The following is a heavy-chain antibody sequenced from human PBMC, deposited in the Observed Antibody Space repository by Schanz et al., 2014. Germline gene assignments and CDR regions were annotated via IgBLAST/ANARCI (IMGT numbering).Heavy chain of an antibody. CDR3: ATSGLVSHSFDAFDI. Sequence: QVQLVESGGGVVQPGRSLRLSCAASGFTFSAYGMHWVRQAPGKGLEWVAVIWFDGNNKFYADSVKGRFTISRDNSKNTLYLQMSSLRDEDTAVYYCATSGLVSHSFDAFDIWGQGTMVTVSS. CDR2: IWFDGNNK. D-gene: IGHD3-9*01. J-gene: IGHJ3*02. CDR1: GFTFSAYG. V-gene: IGHV3-33*01.